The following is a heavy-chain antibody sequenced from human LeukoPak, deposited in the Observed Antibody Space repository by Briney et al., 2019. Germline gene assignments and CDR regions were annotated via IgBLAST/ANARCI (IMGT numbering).Heavy chain of an antibody. J-gene: IGHJ3*02. V-gene: IGHV4-31*03. D-gene: IGHD2-15*01. CDR1: GGSISSGGYY. CDR2: IYYSGST. Sequence: NPSETLSLTCTVSGGSISSGGYYWSWIRQHPGKGLEWIGYIYYSGSTYYNPSLKSRVTISVDTSKNQFSLKLSSVTAADTAVYYCARAIVVIIGDAFDIWGQGTMVTVSS. CDR3: ARAIVVIIGDAFDI.